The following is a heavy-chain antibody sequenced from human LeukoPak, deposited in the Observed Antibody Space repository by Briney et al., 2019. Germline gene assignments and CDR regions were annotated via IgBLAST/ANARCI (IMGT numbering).Heavy chain of an antibody. D-gene: IGHD6-6*01. CDR3: ARAGSSIAARPPDY. V-gene: IGHV4-39*07. J-gene: IGHJ4*02. CDR2: VSYSGST. CDR1: GASFSSSPYF. Sequence: SDTESLPCTVSGASFSSSPYFWGWIRQPPGKGLEWIGSVSYSGSTYYNPSLKSRVTISLDTSKNQFSLKLASVTAADTAVYYCARAGSSIAARPPDYWGQGTLVTVSS.